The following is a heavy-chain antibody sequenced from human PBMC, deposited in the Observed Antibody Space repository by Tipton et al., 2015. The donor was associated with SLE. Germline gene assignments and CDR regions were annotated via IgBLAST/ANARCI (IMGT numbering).Heavy chain of an antibody. CDR3: TRDLGVVMEGWFDP. CDR2: VYSSGTT. CDR1: GGSISSGSYY. Sequence: TLSLTCTVSGGSISSGSYYWRWVRQPAGKGLECIGHVYSSGTTNYNPSLKSRVTISIDTSKNQFSLELSSVTAADTAVYYCTRDLGVVMEGWFDPWGQGTLVTVSS. D-gene: IGHD2-8*01. J-gene: IGHJ5*02. V-gene: IGHV4-61*09.